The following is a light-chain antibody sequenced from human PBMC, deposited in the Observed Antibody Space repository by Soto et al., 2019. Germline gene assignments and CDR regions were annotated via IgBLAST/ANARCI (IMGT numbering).Light chain of an antibody. CDR3: AAWDDSLNGEV. CDR1: SSNIGSHT. CDR2: FNN. J-gene: IGLJ2*01. Sequence: QSVLTQPPSASGTPGQRVTISCSGSSSNIGSHTVNWYQQLPGTAPKLLIYFNNQRPSGVPDRFSGSKSGTSASLAISGLQSEDEADYHCAAWDDSLNGEVFGGGTKVTVL. V-gene: IGLV1-44*01.